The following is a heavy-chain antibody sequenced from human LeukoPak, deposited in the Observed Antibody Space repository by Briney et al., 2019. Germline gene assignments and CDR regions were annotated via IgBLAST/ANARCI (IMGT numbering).Heavy chain of an antibody. CDR1: GGSISSYY. J-gene: IGHJ6*02. D-gene: IGHD6-19*01. CDR2: IYTSGST. V-gene: IGHV4-4*07. CDR3: ARDQGIGAVAGTLASHYYYGMDV. Sequence: SETLSLTCTVSGGSISSYYWSWIRQPAGKGLEWIGRIYTSGSTNYNPSLKSRVTMSVDTSKNQFSLKLSSVTAADTAVYYCARDQGIGAVAGTLASHYYYGMDVWGQGTTVTVSS.